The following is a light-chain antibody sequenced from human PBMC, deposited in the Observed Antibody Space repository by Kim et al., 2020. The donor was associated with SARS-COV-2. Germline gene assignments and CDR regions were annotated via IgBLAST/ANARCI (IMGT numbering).Light chain of an antibody. Sequence: EIMMTQSPATLSVSPGESVTLSCRATQSVARHLAWYQQKPGQAPRLLIYDASSGATGVPARFSGSGSETEFTLTISDLQSEDVAVYYCQQIHKWPRTFGPGTKVDIK. V-gene: IGKV3-15*01. J-gene: IGKJ1*01. CDR2: DAS. CDR3: QQIHKWPRT. CDR1: QSVARH.